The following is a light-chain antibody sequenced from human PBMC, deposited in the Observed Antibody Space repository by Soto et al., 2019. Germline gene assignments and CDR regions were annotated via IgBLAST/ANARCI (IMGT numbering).Light chain of an antibody. CDR2: DVS. J-gene: IGLJ1*01. Sequence: SVLTQPASVSVSPGQSITISCTGTSSDVGGYNYVSWYQQHPGKAPKFMIYDVSNRPSGVSNRFSGSKSGNTASLTISGLQAEDEADYYCSSYTTSNTRQIVFGTGTKVT. CDR3: SSYTTSNTRQIV. V-gene: IGLV2-14*01. CDR1: SSDVGGYNY.